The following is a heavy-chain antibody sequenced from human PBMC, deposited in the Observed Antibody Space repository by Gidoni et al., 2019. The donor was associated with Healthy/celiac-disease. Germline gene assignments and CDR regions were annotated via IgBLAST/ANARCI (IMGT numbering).Heavy chain of an antibody. Sequence: QVQLVQSGAEVKKPGASVKVSCKASGYTFTSYAMHWVRQAPGQRLEWMGWINAGNVNTKYSQKFQGRVTITRDTSASTAYMELSSLRSEDTAVYYCARDLANLWFGELLNWGQGTLVTVSS. D-gene: IGHD3-10*01. CDR3: ARDLANLWFGELLN. CDR2: INAGNVNT. J-gene: IGHJ4*02. CDR1: GYTFTSYA. V-gene: IGHV1-3*01.